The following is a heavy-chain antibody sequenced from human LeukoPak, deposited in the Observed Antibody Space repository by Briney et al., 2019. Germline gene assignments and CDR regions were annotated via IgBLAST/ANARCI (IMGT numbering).Heavy chain of an antibody. J-gene: IGHJ5*02. V-gene: IGHV4-59*01. CDR3: ARDPLSLTFGVGGFDP. CDR1: GGSISSYY. D-gene: IGHD3-16*01. Sequence: SEXLSLTCTVSGGSISSYYWSWIRQPPGKGLEWIGYIYYSGSTNYNPSLKSRVTISVDTSKNQFSLKLSSVTAADTAVYYCARDPLSLTFGVGGFDPWGQGTLVTVSS. CDR2: IYYSGST.